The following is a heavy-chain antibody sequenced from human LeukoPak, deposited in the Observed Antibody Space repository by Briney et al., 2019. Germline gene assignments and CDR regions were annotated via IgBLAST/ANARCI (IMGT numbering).Heavy chain of an antibody. CDR1: GDSVSSNSAA. J-gene: IGHJ6*03. CDR3: ARDGKHSSSSVYYYYYMDV. Sequence: SQTLSLTCAISGDSVSSNSAAWNWIRQSPSRGLEWLGRTYYRSKWYNDYAVSVKSRITINPDTSKNQFSLQLNSVTPEDTAVYYCARDGKHSSSSVYYYYYMDVWGKGTTVTVSS. CDR2: TYYRSKWYN. D-gene: IGHD6-6*01. V-gene: IGHV6-1*01.